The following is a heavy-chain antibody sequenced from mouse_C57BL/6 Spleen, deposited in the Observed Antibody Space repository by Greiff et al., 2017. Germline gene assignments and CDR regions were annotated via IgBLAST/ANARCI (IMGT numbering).Heavy chain of an antibody. D-gene: IGHD4-1*01. CDR3: ANWDVDAMDY. Sequence: VQLVESGAELARPGASVKLSCKASGYTFTSYGISWVKQRTGQGLEWIGEIYPRSGNTYYNEKFKGKATLTADKSSSTAYMELRSLTSEDSAVYFCANWDVDAMDYWGQGTSVTVSS. J-gene: IGHJ4*01. CDR2: IYPRSGNT. V-gene: IGHV1-81*01. CDR1: GYTFTSYG.